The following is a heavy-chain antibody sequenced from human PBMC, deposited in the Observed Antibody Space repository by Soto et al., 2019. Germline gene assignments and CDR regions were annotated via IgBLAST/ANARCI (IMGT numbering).Heavy chain of an antibody. D-gene: IGHD6-13*01. CDR2: IYYSGST. J-gene: IGHJ6*02. V-gene: IGHV4-31*03. CDR3: ATAAAGTYYYYGMDV. Sequence: QVQLQESGPGLVKPSQTLSLTCTVSGGSISSGGYYWSWIRQHPGKGLEWIGYIYYSGSTYYNPSLKSRVTTSVDTSKNKFSLQLSSVTAADTAVYYCATAAAGTYYYYGMDVWGQGTTVTVSS. CDR1: GGSISSGGYY.